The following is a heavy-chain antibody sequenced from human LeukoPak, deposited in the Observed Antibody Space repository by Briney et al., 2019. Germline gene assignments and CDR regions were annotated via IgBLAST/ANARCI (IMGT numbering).Heavy chain of an antibody. CDR3: ARDLGVRGVIVAWFDP. J-gene: IGHJ5*02. Sequence: ASVKVSCKASGYTFTSYDINWVRQATGQGLEWMGWMNPNSGNTGYAQKFQGRVTITRNISISTAYMELSSLRSEDTAVYYCARDLGVRGVIVAWFDPWGQGTLVTVSS. D-gene: IGHD3-10*01. CDR2: MNPNSGNT. V-gene: IGHV1-8*03. CDR1: GYTFTSYD.